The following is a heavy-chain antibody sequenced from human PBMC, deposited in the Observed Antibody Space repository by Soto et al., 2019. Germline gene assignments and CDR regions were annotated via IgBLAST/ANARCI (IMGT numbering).Heavy chain of an antibody. Sequence: ASVKVSCKASGYTFTGYYMHWVRQAPGQGLEWMGWINPNSGGTNYAQKFQGWVTMTRDTSISTACMELSRLRSDDTAVYYCARGLYYYDSSGYYHYGMDVWGQGTTVTVSS. CDR3: ARGLYYYDSSGYYHYGMDV. V-gene: IGHV1-2*04. CDR1: GYTFTGYY. J-gene: IGHJ6*02. CDR2: INPNSGGT. D-gene: IGHD3-22*01.